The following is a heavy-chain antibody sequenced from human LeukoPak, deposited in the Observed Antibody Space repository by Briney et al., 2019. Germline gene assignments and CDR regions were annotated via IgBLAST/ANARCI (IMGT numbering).Heavy chain of an antibody. CDR2: ISGSGGST. CDR3: AKGLEGVVVITNFDY. Sequence: PGGSLRLSCAASGFTFSSYAMSWVRQAPGKGLEWVSAISGSGGSTYYADSVKGRFTIPRDNSKNTLYLQMNSLRAEDTAVYYCAKGLEGVVVITNFDYWGQGTLVTVSS. D-gene: IGHD3-22*01. CDR1: GFTFSSYA. J-gene: IGHJ4*02. V-gene: IGHV3-23*01.